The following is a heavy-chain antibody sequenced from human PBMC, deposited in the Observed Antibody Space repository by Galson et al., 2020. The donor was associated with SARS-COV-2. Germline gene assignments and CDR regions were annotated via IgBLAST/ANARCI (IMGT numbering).Heavy chain of an antibody. V-gene: IGHV3-21*01. CDR3: ARDPAYGDYAAY. D-gene: IGHD4-17*01. Sequence: TGGSLRLSCAASGFTFSSYSMNWVRQAPGKGLEWVSSISSSSSYIYYADSVKGRFTISRDNAKNSLYLQMNSPRAEDTAVYYCARDPAYGDYAAYWGQGTLVTVSS. CDR1: GFTFSSYS. J-gene: IGHJ4*02. CDR2: ISSSSSYI.